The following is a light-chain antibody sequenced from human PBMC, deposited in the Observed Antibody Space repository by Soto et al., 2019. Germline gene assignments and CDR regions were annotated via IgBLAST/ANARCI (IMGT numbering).Light chain of an antibody. CDR2: RAS. Sequence: EIVMTQSPATLSVPPGVRATLSCRASQSVSNNLAWYQQKPGQPPRPLIYRASTRASGIPARSSGSGSGTEFSFTISSLQSEDFAVYFCQQYSTWHPRYTFGQGTKLEI. CDR1: QSVSNN. CDR3: QQYSTWHPRYT. J-gene: IGKJ2*01. V-gene: IGKV3-15*01.